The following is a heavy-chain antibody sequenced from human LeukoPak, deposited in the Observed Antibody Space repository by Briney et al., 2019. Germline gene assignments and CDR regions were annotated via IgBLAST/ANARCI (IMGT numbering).Heavy chain of an antibody. J-gene: IGHJ3*02. V-gene: IGHV3-21*01. Sequence: PGGSLRLSCAASGFTFSSYSMNWVRQAPGKGLEWVSSISSSSSYIYYADSVKGRFTISRDNAKNSLFLQMNSLRADDTAVYHCARETYCRGGSCYKGNAFDIWGQGTMVTVSS. CDR1: GFTFSSYS. CDR2: ISSSSSYI. D-gene: IGHD2-15*01. CDR3: ARETYCRGGSCYKGNAFDI.